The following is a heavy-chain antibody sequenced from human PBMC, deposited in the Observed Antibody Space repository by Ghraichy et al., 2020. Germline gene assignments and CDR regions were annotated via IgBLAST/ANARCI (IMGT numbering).Heavy chain of an antibody. V-gene: IGHV3-23*01. Sequence: GGSLRLSCAASGFTFSSYAMSWVRQAPGNGLEWVSAISGSGGSTYYADSVKGRFTISRDNSKNTLYLQMNSLRAEDTAVYYCANPPYYYYGMDVWGQGTTVTVSS. J-gene: IGHJ6*02. CDR2: ISGSGGST. CDR3: ANPPYYYYGMDV. CDR1: GFTFSSYA.